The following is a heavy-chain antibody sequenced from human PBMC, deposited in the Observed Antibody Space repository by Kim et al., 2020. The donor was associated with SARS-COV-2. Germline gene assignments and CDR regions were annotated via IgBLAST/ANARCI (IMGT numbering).Heavy chain of an antibody. D-gene: IGHD1-26*01. CDR3: ARFVRSAFDI. J-gene: IGHJ3*02. Sequence: NPTYAQGFTGRFVFSLGTSVSTAYLQISSLKAEDTAVYYCARFVRSAFDIWGQGTMVTVSS. V-gene: IGHV7-4-1*02. CDR2: NP.